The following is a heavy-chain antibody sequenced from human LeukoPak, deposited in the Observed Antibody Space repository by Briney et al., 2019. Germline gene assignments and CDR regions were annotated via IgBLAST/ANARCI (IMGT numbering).Heavy chain of an antibody. D-gene: IGHD3-10*01. CDR1: GGSISSGGYS. CDR3: ARGFVLLWFGESDRGYFDY. CDR2: IHHSGST. J-gene: IGHJ4*02. V-gene: IGHV4-30-2*01. Sequence: SETLSLTCDVSGGSISSGGYSWSWIRQPPGKGLEWIGYIHHSGSTYYNPSLKRRVTISVDRSKNQFSLKLSSVTAADTAVYYCARGFVLLWFGESDRGYFDYWGQGTLVTVSS.